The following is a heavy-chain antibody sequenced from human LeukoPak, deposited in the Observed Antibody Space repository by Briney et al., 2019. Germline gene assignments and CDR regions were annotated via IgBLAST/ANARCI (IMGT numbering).Heavy chain of an antibody. CDR1: GFTFSRSA. D-gene: IGHD3-10*01. V-gene: IGHV3-23*01. Sequence: PGGSLRLSCAASGFTFSRSAMSWVRQAPGKGLEWVSAISDGGSRTYYADSVKGRFTISRDNSNNTLYLQMNSLRAEDTAVYYCAEGALSSYSDFWGLGTLVTVSS. CDR3: AEGALSSYSDF. J-gene: IGHJ4*02. CDR2: ISDGGSRT.